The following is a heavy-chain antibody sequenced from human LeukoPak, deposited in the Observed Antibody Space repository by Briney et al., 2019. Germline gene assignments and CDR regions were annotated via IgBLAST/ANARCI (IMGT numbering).Heavy chain of an antibody. V-gene: IGHV1-2*02. D-gene: IGHD3-10*01. CDR2: INPKSGGT. CDR3: ARSYSGSGSEGY. J-gene: IGHJ4*02. CDR1: GYTFAGYY. Sequence: VASVKVSCRASGYTFAGYYLHWVRQAPGQGLEWMGWINPKSGGTDYAQSFQGRVTMTTDASISTAYMELSRLTSDDTAVYYCARSYSGSGSEGYWGQGTLVTVSS.